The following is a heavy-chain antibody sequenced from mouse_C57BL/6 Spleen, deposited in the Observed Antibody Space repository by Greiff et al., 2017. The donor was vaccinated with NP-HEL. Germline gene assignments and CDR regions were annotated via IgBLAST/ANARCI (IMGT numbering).Heavy chain of an antibody. V-gene: IGHV1-66*01. CDR1: GYSFTSYY. D-gene: IGHD1-1*01. J-gene: IGHJ4*01. Sequence: QVQLQQSGPELVKPGASVKISCKASGYSFTSYYIHWVKQRPGQGLEWIGWIYPGSGNTKYNEKFKGKATLTADTSSSTAYMQLSSLTSEDSAVYYCARRADYYGSSSGAMDYWGQGTSVTVSS. CDR2: IYPGSGNT. CDR3: ARRADYYGSSSGAMDY.